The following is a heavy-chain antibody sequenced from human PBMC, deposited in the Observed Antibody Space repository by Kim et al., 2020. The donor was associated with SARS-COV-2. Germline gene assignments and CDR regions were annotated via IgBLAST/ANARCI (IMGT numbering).Heavy chain of an antibody. Sequence: VKGRFTISRDDSKNTLYLQMNSLKTEDTAVYYCTTDLGFLEVYYYYGMDVWGQGTTVTVSS. CDR3: TTDLGFLEVYYYYGMDV. V-gene: IGHV3-15*01. J-gene: IGHJ6*02. D-gene: IGHD3-3*01.